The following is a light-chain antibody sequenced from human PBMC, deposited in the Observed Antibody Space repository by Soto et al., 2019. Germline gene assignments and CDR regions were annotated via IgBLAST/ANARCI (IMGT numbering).Light chain of an antibody. CDR3: QQRDGYPIT. CDR1: QGISDR. V-gene: IGKV1-9*01. J-gene: IGKJ5*01. CDR2: SAS. Sequence: DIQLTQSPSFLSASVGDRVTITCRASQGISDRLAWYQQRPGKAPNLLIHSASSLQSGVPLRFSGSGSWTEFTLTISSLQPADFATYYCQQRDGYPITFGQGTRLEMK.